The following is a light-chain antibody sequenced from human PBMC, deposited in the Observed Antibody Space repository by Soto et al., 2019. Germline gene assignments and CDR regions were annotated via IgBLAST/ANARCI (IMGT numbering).Light chain of an antibody. V-gene: IGKV3-20*01. CDR3: HHYASSPMYT. J-gene: IGKJ2*01. Sequence: EIVLTQSPGTLSLPPGGRATLSCRASQIVSATHLAWYQQRPGRAPRLLIYGASTRAPGIPDRFSGSGSGTDFTLTISRMQPEDFAVYYSHHYASSPMYTFGQGSKLKNK. CDR1: QIVSATH. CDR2: GAS.